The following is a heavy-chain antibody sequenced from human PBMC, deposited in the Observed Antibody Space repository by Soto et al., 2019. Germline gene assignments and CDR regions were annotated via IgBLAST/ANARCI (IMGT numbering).Heavy chain of an antibody. V-gene: IGHV1-69*13. CDR3: AKSAPMDAGDKYYYDF. CDR2: IIPFFGTA. J-gene: IGHJ4*02. Sequence: GASVNVSCKASGCTFSTFCSSWVRQAPGQGLEWMGGIIPFFGTARYSQKFEDRTTITADESTNTVYMDLRSLTSEDTAIYYCAKSAPMDAGDKYYYDFWGQGALVTVSS. D-gene: IGHD4-17*01. CDR1: GCTFSTFC.